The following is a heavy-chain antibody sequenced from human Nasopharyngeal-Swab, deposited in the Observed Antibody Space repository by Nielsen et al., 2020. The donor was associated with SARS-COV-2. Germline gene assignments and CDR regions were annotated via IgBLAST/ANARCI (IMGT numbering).Heavy chain of an antibody. CDR3: ARDGLDYDFWSAYFMDV. CDR2: VSSYSYYT. CDR1: GFTLSDYQ. J-gene: IGHJ6*02. D-gene: IGHD3-3*01. V-gene: IGHV3-11*06. Sequence: GGSLRLSCAASGFTLSDYQMSWIRQAPGKGLEWISFVSSYSYYTKYPDSVKGRFAVSRDNAKNSLYLQMNSLRAEDTAVYYCARDGLDYDFWSAYFMDVWGQGTTVTVSS.